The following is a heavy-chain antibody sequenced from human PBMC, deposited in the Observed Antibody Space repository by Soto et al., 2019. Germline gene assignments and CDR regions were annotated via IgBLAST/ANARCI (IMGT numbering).Heavy chain of an antibody. CDR2: INHSGST. CDR3: ARGGILVVVMPFRY. V-gene: IGHV4-34*01. J-gene: IGHJ4*02. Sequence: PSETLSLTCAVYGGSFSGYYWSWIRQPPGKGLEWIGEINHSGSTNYNPSLKSRVTISVDTSKNQFSLKLSSVTAADTAVYYCARGGILVVVMPFRYWGQGTLVTVSS. CDR1: GGSFSGYY. D-gene: IGHD3-22*01.